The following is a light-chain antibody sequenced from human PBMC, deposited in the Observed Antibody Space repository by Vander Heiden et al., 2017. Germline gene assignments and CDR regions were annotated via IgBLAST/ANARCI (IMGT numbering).Light chain of an antibody. V-gene: IGKV3-20*01. CDR3: QQYGSSPWT. CDR2: GAS. Sequence: ELVFPPSPGTLSSSPGERATLTCSASRSVSSSYLAWYQQKPGQAPRLLIYGASSRATGIPDRFSGSGSGTDFTLTISRLDPEDFAVYYCQQYGSSPWTFGQGTKVEIK. J-gene: IGKJ1*01. CDR1: RSVSSSY.